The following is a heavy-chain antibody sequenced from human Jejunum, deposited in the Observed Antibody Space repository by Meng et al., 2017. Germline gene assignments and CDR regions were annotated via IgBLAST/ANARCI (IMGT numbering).Heavy chain of an antibody. D-gene: IGHD2-8*01. Sequence: QVQAQEPGPGLVKPSGTLSLTCAVSGASISRTNWWSWVRQPPGKGLEWIGKIDPSESTHYNPSLKGRVTISADRSKNQFSLRLTSVTAADTAIYYCARAYCTDVSCHDFFDSWGQGTLVTVSS. CDR2: IDPSEST. CDR3: ARAYCTDVSCHDFFDS. CDR1: GASISRTNW. J-gene: IGHJ4*02. V-gene: IGHV4-4*02.